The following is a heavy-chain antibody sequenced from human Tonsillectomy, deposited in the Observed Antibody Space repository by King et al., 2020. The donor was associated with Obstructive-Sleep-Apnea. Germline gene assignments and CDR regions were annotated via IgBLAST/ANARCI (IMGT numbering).Heavy chain of an antibody. J-gene: IGHJ4*02. D-gene: IGHD6-13*01. V-gene: IGHV4-39*01. CDR2: IYYSGST. CDR3: TRPLTGYSSSWYFDS. Sequence: QLQLQESGPGLVKPSEILSLSCTVSGGSVSSSSYYWGWIRQPPGKGLEWIGSIYYSGSTYYSPSLKSRVAISIDTSKNQFSLNLTSVTAADTAVYYCTRPLTGYSSSWYFDSWGQGTLVTVSS. CDR1: GGSVSSSSYY.